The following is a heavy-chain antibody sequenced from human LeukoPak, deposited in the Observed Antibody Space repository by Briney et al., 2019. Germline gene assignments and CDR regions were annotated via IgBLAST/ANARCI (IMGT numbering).Heavy chain of an antibody. Sequence: ASVKVSCKASGYTFTSYGISWVRQAPGQGLEWMGWISAYNGNTNYAQKLQGRVTMTTDTSTSTAYMELRSLRSDDTAVYYCAREPGERFYDSSGYYFNWFDPWGQGTLVIVSS. CDR1: GYTFTSYG. D-gene: IGHD3-22*01. CDR2: ISAYNGNT. J-gene: IGHJ5*02. V-gene: IGHV1-18*01. CDR3: AREPGERFYDSSGYYFNWFDP.